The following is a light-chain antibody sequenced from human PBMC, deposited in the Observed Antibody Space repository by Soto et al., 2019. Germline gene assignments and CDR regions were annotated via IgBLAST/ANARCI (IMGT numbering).Light chain of an antibody. CDR3: QQYDNLPPTWT. Sequence: DIQMTQSPSSLSASVGNRVTITCQASQDIATYFNWYQQKPGKAPNLLIYDASNLETGVPSRFSGGGSGTHFTFTISKLQPEDIATYYCQQYDNLPPTWTFGQGTKVEIE. J-gene: IGKJ1*01. CDR1: QDIATY. CDR2: DAS. V-gene: IGKV1-33*01.